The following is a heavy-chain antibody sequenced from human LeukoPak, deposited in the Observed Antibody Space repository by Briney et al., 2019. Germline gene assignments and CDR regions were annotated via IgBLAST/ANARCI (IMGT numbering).Heavy chain of an antibody. Sequence: ASVKVSCKASGYTFTSYYMHWVRQAPGQGLEWMGIINPSGGSTSYAQKFQGRVTMTRDTSISTAYMELSRLRSDDTAFYYCARDGTMSTRAPGGVPDYWGQGTLVTVSS. CDR2: INPSGGST. J-gene: IGHJ4*02. CDR3: ARDGTMSTRAPGGVPDY. V-gene: IGHV1-46*01. CDR1: GYTFTSYY. D-gene: IGHD3-10*02.